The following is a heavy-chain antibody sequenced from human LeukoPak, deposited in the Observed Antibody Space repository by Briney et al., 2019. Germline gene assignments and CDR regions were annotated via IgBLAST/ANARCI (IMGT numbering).Heavy chain of an antibody. CDR3: ARVLLERPGIDSFDM. J-gene: IGHJ3*02. CDR2: INSGSYTI. Sequence: GESLKISCGASGFRLGSYSMDWVRQAPGKGLEWVSHINSGSYTIYYADSVKGRFTISRDNAGNSLYLQMNSLRDEDTAVYYCARVLLERPGIDSFDMWGQGTMVTVSS. D-gene: IGHD1-1*01. V-gene: IGHV3-48*02. CDR1: GFRLGSYS.